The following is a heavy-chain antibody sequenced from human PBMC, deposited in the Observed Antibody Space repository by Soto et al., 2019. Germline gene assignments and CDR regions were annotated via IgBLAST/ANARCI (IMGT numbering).Heavy chain of an antibody. J-gene: IGHJ6*02. V-gene: IGHV5-51*01. Sequence: GESLKISCKGSGYSFTSYWIGWVRQMPGKGLEWMGIIYPGDSDTRYSPSFQGQVTISADKSISTAYLQWSSLKASDTAMYYCAGVGMNDYSNYEVYYGMDVWGQGTTVTVSS. D-gene: IGHD4-4*01. CDR1: GYSFTSYW. CDR2: IYPGDSDT. CDR3: AGVGMNDYSNYEVYYGMDV.